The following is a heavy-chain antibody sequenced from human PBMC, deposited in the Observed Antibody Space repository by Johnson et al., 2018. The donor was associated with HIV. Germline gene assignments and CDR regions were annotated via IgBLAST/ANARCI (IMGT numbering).Heavy chain of an antibody. CDR2: IRYDGSNK. V-gene: IGHV3-30*04. D-gene: IGHD3-10*01. J-gene: IGHJ3*02. CDR3: AREGQEFNDAFDI. CDR1: GFTFSSYA. Sequence: VQLVESGGGVVQPGRSLRLSCAASGFTFSSYAMHWVRQAPGKGLEWVAFIRYDGSNKYYADSVKGRFTISRDNSKNTLYLQMNSLRAEDTAVYYCAREGQEFNDAFDIWGQGTMVTVSS.